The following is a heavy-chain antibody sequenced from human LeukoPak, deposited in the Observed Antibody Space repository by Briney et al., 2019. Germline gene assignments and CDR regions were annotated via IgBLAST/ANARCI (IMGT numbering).Heavy chain of an antibody. Sequence: ASVKVSCKASGHTFTGYYMHWVRQAPGQGLEWMGWINPNSGGTNYAQKFQGRVTMTRDTSVSTAYMELSRLRSDDTAVYYCARGRMTTVTTISYWGQGTLVTVSS. CDR2: INPNSGGT. V-gene: IGHV1-2*02. D-gene: IGHD4-17*01. CDR3: ARGRMTTVTTISY. CDR1: GHTFTGYY. J-gene: IGHJ4*02.